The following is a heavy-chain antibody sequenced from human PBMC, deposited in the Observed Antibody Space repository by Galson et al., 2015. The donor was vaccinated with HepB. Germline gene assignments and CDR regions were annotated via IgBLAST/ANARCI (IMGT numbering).Heavy chain of an antibody. CDR1: GGSFTDYF. J-gene: IGHJ4*02. CDR2: INHSDST. CDR3: ARLVEAAAKTYFES. Sequence: TLSLTCAVYGGSFTDYFWSWIRQPPGKGLEWIGDINHSDSTNYNPSLKSRVTISIDTSKNQFSLKLNSVTAADTAKYYCARLVEAAAKTYFESWGQGTLVTVSS. V-gene: IGHV4-34*01. D-gene: IGHD2-15*01.